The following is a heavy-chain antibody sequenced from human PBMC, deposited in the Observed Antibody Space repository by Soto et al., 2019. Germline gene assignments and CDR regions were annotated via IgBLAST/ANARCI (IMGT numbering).Heavy chain of an antibody. Sequence: PGGSLRLSCAASGFTFSSYAMHWVRQAPGKGLEWVAVISYDGSNKYYADSVKGRFTISRDNSKNTLYLQMNSLRAEDTAVYYCARDTPYGSGSYYYYYYGMDVWGQGTTVTVSS. CDR1: GFTFSSYA. V-gene: IGHV3-30-3*01. CDR2: ISYDGSNK. D-gene: IGHD3-10*01. CDR3: ARDTPYGSGSYYYYYYGMDV. J-gene: IGHJ6*02.